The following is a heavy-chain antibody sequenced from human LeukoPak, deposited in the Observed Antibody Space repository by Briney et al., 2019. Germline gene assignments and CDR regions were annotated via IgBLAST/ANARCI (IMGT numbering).Heavy chain of an antibody. V-gene: IGHV3-30*02. CDR3: AKDLGEWELLLLHNAFDI. D-gene: IGHD1-26*01. CDR1: GFTFSSYG. J-gene: IGHJ3*02. CDR2: IRYDGSNK. Sequence: PGGSLRLSCAASGFTFSSYGMHWVRQAPGKGLEWVAFIRYDGSNKYYADSVKGRFTISRDNSKNTLYLQMNSLRAEDTAVYYCAKDLGEWELLLLHNAFDIWGQGTMVTVSS.